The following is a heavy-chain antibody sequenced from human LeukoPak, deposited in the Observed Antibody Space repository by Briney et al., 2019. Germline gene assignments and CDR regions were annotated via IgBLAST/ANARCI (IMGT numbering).Heavy chain of an antibody. CDR3: ARDGRGGRENWFDP. D-gene: IGHD2-15*01. J-gene: IGHJ5*02. Sequence: ASVKVSCKASGGTFSNYAFSWVRQAPGQGLEWMGRILPIFGITNYAQNFQGRVTITADKYTSTVYMELSSLRSEDTAVYYCARDGRGGRENWFDPWGQGTLVTVSS. V-gene: IGHV1-69*04. CDR2: ILPIFGIT. CDR1: GGTFSNYA.